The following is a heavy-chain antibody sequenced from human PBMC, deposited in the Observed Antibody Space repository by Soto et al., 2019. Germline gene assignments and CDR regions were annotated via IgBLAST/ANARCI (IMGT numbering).Heavy chain of an antibody. J-gene: IGHJ4*02. Sequence: ASVKVSCKASGYTFTSYGISWVRQAPGQGLEWMGWISAYNGNTNYAQKLQGRVTMTTDTSTSTAYMELRSLRSDDTAVYYCARDEGWPPYDFWSGLDYWGQGTLVTVSS. CDR3: ARDEGWPPYDFWSGLDY. CDR2: ISAYNGNT. V-gene: IGHV1-18*01. CDR1: GYTFTSYG. D-gene: IGHD3-3*01.